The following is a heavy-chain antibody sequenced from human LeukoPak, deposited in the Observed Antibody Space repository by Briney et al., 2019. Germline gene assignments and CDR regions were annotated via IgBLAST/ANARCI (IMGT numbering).Heavy chain of an antibody. V-gene: IGHV4-34*01. D-gene: IGHD6-19*01. CDR2: INHSGST. Sequence: SETLSLTCAVYGGSFSGYYWSWIRQPPGKGLEWIGEINHSGSTNYNPSLKSRVTISVDTSKNQFSLKLSSVTAADTAVYYCARGRGVAVARKHPLEYWGHAILVTVSS. CDR3: ARGRGVAVARKHPLEY. J-gene: IGHJ4*03. CDR1: GGSFSGYY.